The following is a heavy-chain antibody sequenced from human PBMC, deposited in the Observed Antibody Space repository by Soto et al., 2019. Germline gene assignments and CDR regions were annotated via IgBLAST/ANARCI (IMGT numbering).Heavy chain of an antibody. V-gene: IGHV3-11*01. J-gene: IGHJ4*02. CDR2: ISSSGSTI. D-gene: IGHD3-10*01. CDR1: GFTFSDYY. Sequence: GGSLRLSCAASGFTFSDYYMSWIRQAPGKGLEWVSYISSSGSTIYYADSVKGRFTISRDNAKNSLYLQMSSLRADDTAVYYCARDPPYYYDSGSYSDYWGQGTLVTVSS. CDR3: ARDPPYYYDSGSYSDY.